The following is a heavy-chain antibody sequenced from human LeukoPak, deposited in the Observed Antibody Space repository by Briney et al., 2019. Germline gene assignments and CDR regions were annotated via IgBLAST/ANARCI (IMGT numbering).Heavy chain of an antibody. V-gene: IGHV4-39*07. CDR3: ARDRYYYGSGSYYNEVWFDP. J-gene: IGHJ5*02. CDR1: GGSISSSSYY. CDR2: IYYSGST. Sequence: PSETLSLTCTVSGGSISSSSYYWGWIRQPPGKGLEWIGSIYYSGSTYYNPSLKSRVTISVDTSKNQFSLKLSSVTAADTAVYYCARDRYYYGSGSYYNEVWFDPWGQGTLVTVSS. D-gene: IGHD3-10*01.